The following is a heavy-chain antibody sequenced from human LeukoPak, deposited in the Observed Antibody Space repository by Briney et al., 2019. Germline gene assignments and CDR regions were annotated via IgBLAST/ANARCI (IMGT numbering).Heavy chain of an antibody. Sequence: SETLSLTCSVSGYSISSGYYWGWIRQPPGKGLEWIGGIFHSGSTYYNPSLKSRVTISVDTSKNQFSLDLSSVTAADTAVYYCARQKCTSASCLTKNAFDIWGQGTMVTVSS. D-gene: IGHD2-2*01. V-gene: IGHV4-38-2*02. CDR2: IFHSGST. CDR1: GYSISSGYY. J-gene: IGHJ3*02. CDR3: ARQKCTSASCLTKNAFDI.